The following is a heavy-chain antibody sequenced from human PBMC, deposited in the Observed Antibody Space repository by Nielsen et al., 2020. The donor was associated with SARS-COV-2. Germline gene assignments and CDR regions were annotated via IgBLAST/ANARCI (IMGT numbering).Heavy chain of an antibody. D-gene: IGHD6-19*01. CDR1: GFTFSSYA. CDR3: AKVLESSGWYGEPGDY. CDR2: ISGSGGST. V-gene: IGHV3-23*01. Sequence: GESLKISCAASGFTFSSYAMSWVRQAPGKGLEWVSAISGSGGSTYYADSVKGRFTISRDNSKNTLYLQMNSLRAEDTAVYYCAKVLESSGWYGEPGDYWGQGTLVTVSS. J-gene: IGHJ4*02.